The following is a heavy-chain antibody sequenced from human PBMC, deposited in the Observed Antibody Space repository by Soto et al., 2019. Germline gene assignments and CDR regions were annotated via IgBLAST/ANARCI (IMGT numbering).Heavy chain of an antibody. J-gene: IGHJ6*02. Sequence: PGGSLRLSCAASGFTFSSYSMNWVRQAPGKGLEWVSSISSSSSYIYYADSVKGRFTISRDNAKSSLYLQMNSLRAEDTAVYYCARDQAAAGRKMTYYYYGMDVWGQGTTVTVSS. CDR2: ISSSSSYI. V-gene: IGHV3-21*01. CDR3: ARDQAAAGRKMTYYYYGMDV. D-gene: IGHD6-13*01. CDR1: GFTFSSYS.